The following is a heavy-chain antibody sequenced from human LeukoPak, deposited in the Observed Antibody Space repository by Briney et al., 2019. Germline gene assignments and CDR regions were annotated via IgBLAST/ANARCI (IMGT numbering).Heavy chain of an antibody. CDR1: GGSISSYY. J-gene: IGHJ4*02. Sequence: SETLSLTCTVSGGSISSYYWSWIRQPAGKGLEWIGRIYTSGSTNYNPSLKSRVTMSVDTSKNQFSLKLSSVTAADTAVYYCARDRGHGYYDFWSGYSWGDNRFDYWGQGTLVTVSS. CDR2: IYTSGST. V-gene: IGHV4-4*07. D-gene: IGHD3-3*01. CDR3: ARDRGHGYYDFWSGYSWGDNRFDY.